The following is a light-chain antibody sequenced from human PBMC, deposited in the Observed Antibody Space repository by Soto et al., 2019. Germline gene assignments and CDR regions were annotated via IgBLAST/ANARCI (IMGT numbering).Light chain of an antibody. CDR1: QSVSSS. CDR2: DAS. J-gene: IGKJ4*01. CDR3: QQRSYWPT. V-gene: IGKV3-11*01. Sequence: EIVLTQSPATLSLSPGERATLSCRASQSVSSSLAWYQQKPGQAPRLLIYDASNRATGIPARFSGSGSGTDFTLTISRLEPEDLAVYYCQQRSYWPTFGGGTKVEIK.